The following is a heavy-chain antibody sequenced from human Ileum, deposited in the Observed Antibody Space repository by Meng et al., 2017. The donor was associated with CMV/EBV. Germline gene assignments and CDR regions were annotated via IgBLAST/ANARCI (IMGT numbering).Heavy chain of an antibody. CDR3: ARDSMQGGGFDH. CDR1: GFPLAYHT. D-gene: IGHD3-10*01. J-gene: IGHJ5*02. CDR2: NLKKVNTHIT. V-gene: IGHV3-72*01. Sequence: SGFPLAYHTIGWFRQPPRRGLEWVARNLKKVNTHITHSAASVKDRFRISRDDSENSLYLQMTTLKAEDPALYYCARDSMQGGGFDHWGQGTLVTVSS.